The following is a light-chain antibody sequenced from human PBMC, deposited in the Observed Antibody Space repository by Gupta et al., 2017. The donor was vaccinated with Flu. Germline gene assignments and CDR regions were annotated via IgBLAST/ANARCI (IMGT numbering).Light chain of an antibody. CDR3: AAWDDSLQGV. J-gene: IGLJ1*01. Sequence: GSSSNIGSNTVSLYQQVPGTAPKLLIYSNDQRPSGVPDRFSGSKSGTSASLAISGLQSEDEADYYCAAWDDSLQGVFGTGTKVTVL. CDR2: SND. CDR1: SSNIGSNT. V-gene: IGLV1-44*01.